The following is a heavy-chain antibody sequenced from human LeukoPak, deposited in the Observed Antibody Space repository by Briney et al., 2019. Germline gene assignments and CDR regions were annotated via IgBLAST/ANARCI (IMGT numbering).Heavy chain of an antibody. D-gene: IGHD3-9*01. V-gene: IGHV1-18*01. CDR1: GYTFTSFG. J-gene: IGHJ1*01. CDR3: ARAPGTYDILGGLYLQY. Sequence: ASVKVSCKASGYTFTSFGITWVRQAPGQGLEWLGWISGKNDKRDFAQNVQGRITLTADSSTSTAYMELRGLRSDDTAMYYCARAPGTYDILGGLYLQYWGQGTLVAVSS. CDR2: ISGKNDKR.